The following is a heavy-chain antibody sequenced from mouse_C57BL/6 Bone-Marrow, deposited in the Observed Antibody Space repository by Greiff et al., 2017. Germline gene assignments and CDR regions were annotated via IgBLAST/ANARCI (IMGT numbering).Heavy chain of an antibody. V-gene: IGHV2-5*01. J-gene: IGHJ4*01. Sequence: QVQLQQSGPGLVQPSQSLSITCTVSGFSLTSYGVHWVRQSPGKGLEWLGVIWRGGSTDYNAAFMSRLSITKDNSKSQVFFKMNSLQADDTAIYYCAKNWGYGSSYGYAMDYGGQGTSVTVSS. CDR2: IWRGGST. CDR1: GFSLTSYG. D-gene: IGHD1-1*01. CDR3: AKNWGYGSSYGYAMDY.